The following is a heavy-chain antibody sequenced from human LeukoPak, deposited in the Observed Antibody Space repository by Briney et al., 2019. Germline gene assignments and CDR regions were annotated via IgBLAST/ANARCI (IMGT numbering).Heavy chain of an antibody. V-gene: IGHV1-2*02. D-gene: IGHD3-3*02. J-gene: IGHJ4*02. CDR2: ITPKSGDT. Sequence: ASVKVSCPASGYTFSDFYIHWVRQAPGQGLEYVGWITPKSGDTYSPQRFQGRVTMTRDASISTAYMELSSLRSDDTAVYFCARVRLADERAWAYWGQGTLVTVSS. CDR3: ARVRLADERAWAY. CDR1: GYTFSDFY.